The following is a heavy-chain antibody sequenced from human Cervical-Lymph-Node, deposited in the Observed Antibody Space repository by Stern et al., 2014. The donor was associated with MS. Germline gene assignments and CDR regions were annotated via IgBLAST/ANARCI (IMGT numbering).Heavy chain of an antibody. CDR2: IIPIFGTA. CDR1: GGTFSSYA. Sequence: MQLVESGAEVKKPGSSVKVSCKASGGTFSSYAISWVRQAPGQGLEWMGGIIPIFGTANYAQKFQGRVTITADESTSTAYMELSSLRSEDTAVYYCARAAYSSGWYKSDYWGQGTLVTVSS. D-gene: IGHD6-19*01. V-gene: IGHV1-69*01. J-gene: IGHJ4*02. CDR3: ARAAYSSGWYKSDY.